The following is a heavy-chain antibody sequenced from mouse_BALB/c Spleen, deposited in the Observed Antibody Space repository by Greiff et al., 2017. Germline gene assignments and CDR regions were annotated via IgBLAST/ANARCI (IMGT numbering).Heavy chain of an antibody. CDR3: ARHRGWDGYFDV. J-gene: IGHJ1*01. CDR2: ISSGGGST. V-gene: IGHV5-12-1*01. Sequence: EVMLVESGGGLVKPGGSLKLSCAASGFAFSSYDMSWVRQTPEKRLEWVAYISSGGGSTYYPDTVKGRFTISRDNAKNTLYLQMSSLKSEDTAMYYCARHRGWDGYFDVWGAGTTVTVSS. CDR1: GFAFSSYD. D-gene: IGHD4-1*01.